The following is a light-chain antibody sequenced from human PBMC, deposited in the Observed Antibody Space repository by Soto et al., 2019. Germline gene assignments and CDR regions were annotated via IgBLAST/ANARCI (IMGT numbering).Light chain of an antibody. J-gene: IGKJ5*01. CDR3: QQLISYPIT. CDR2: AAS. Sequence: IQLTQSPSSLSASVGDRVTITCRASQYINTYLAWYEQKPGKAPKLLIYAASTLQSGVPSRFSGSGSGTDFTLTITSLQPEDFAAYDCQQLISYPITFGQGTRLEIK. CDR1: QYINTY. V-gene: IGKV1-9*01.